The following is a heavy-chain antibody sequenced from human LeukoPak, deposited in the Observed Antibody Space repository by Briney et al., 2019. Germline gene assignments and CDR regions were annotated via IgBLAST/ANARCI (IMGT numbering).Heavy chain of an antibody. CDR3: AREGRPFSTSSPLDY. J-gene: IGHJ4*02. D-gene: IGHD6-6*01. Sequence: PGGSLRLSCAVSGFTFSNYWMNWVRQAPGKGLEWVANINQDGSEKYYVDSVKGRFTISRDNAKNSLSLQIHSLRVEDTAVYYCAREGRPFSTSSPLDYWGQGTLVTVSS. V-gene: IGHV3-7*01. CDR1: GFTFSNYW. CDR2: INQDGSEK.